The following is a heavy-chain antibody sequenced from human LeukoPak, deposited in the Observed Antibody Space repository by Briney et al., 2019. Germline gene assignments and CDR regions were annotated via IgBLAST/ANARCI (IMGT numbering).Heavy chain of an antibody. CDR2: IIPIFGTA. V-gene: IGHV1-69*05. Sequence: SVKVSCKTSGGTFSNYAMSWVRQAPGQGLEWMGRIIPIFGTANYAQKFQGRVTITTDESTSTAYMELSSLRSEDTAVYYCARGDSGITIFGVANYLFGYWGQGTLVAVSS. CDR1: GGTFSNYA. CDR3: ARGDSGITIFGVANYLFGY. D-gene: IGHD3-3*01. J-gene: IGHJ4*02.